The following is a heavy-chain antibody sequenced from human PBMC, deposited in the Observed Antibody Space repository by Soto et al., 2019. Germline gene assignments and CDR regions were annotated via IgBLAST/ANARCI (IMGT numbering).Heavy chain of an antibody. Sequence: ASVKVSCKASGYTFPNYGINWVRQAPGQGLEWMGWISAYNGNTDYAQKLQGRVTMTTDTSTTTAYMEVTNLRSDDTAVYYCARDVILYCVSDCYPGYFHLSGPGTLVTVFS. V-gene: IGHV1-18*04. D-gene: IGHD2-21*02. CDR3: ARDVILYCVSDCYPGYFHL. CDR1: GYTFPNYG. CDR2: ISAYNGNT. J-gene: IGHJ1*01.